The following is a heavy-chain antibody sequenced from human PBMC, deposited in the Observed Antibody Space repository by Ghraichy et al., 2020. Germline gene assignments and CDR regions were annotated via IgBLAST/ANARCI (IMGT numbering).Heavy chain of an antibody. CDR3: ANGHFIDY. V-gene: IGHV3-23*01. CDR1: GDTFSSYG. J-gene: IGHJ4*01. CDR2: ISATDGGT. Sequence: GGSLRLSCAASGDTFSSYGMAWVRQAPGRGLEWVSAISATDGGTSYADSVRGRFTISRDNSKNMLYLQMNSLRAEDTALYYCANGHFIDYWGQGTLFTVSS. D-gene: IGHD2/OR15-2a*01.